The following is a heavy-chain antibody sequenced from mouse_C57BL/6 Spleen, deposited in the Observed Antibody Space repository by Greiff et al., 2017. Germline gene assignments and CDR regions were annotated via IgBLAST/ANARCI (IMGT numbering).Heavy chain of an antibody. J-gene: IGHJ3*01. CDR3: ARVGGYGSSFLLL. Sequence: EVQRVESEGGLVQPGSSMKLSCTASGFTFSDYYMAWVRQVPEKGLEWVANINYDGSSTYYLDSLKSRFIISRDNAKNILYLQMSSLKSEDTATYYCARVGGYGSSFLLLGGQGTLVTVSA. D-gene: IGHD2-1*01. CDR1: GFTFSDYY. V-gene: IGHV5-16*01. CDR2: INYDGSST.